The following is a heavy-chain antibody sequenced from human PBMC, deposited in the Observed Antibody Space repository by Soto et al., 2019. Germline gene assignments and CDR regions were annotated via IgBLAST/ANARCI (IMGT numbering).Heavy chain of an antibody. V-gene: IGHV1-69*01. CDR1: GGNFTNFG. J-gene: IGHJ5*02. CDR2: IIPLFGTT. CDR3: ARARGTSWYNWFDP. D-gene: IGHD6-13*01. Sequence: QVQLVQSGAELKKPGSSVKVSCKASGGNFTNFGISWVRQAPGQGLEWMGGIIPLFGTTNYAQKFWGRVTVTADESTSTAYMELNSLRSEDTAIYFCARARGTSWYNWFDPWGQGTLVTVSS.